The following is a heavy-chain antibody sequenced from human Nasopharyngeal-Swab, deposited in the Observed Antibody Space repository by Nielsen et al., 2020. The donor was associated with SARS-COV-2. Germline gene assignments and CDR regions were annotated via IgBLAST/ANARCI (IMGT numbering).Heavy chain of an antibody. CDR3: ARVQLDYYDSSGPDYYYYGMDV. Sequence: GSLRLSCAASGFTFSSYGMHWVRQAPGKGLEWVAVIWYDGSNKYYADSVKGRFTISRDNSKNTLYLQMNSLRAEDTAVYYCARVQLDYYDSSGPDYYYYGMDVWGQGTTVTVSS. D-gene: IGHD3-22*01. CDR2: IWYDGSNK. CDR1: GFTFSSYG. V-gene: IGHV3-33*01. J-gene: IGHJ6*02.